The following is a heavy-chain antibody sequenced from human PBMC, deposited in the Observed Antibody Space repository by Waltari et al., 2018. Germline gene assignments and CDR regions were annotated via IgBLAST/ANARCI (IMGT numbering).Heavy chain of an antibody. CDR2: IYYSGGT. Sequence: QVQLQESGPGLVKPSETLSLTCTVSGGSISSHYWSWIRQPPGKGLEWIGYIYYSGGTHYKPSLKSRVTRSVDTSKSQFSLRLSSVTAADTAVYYCARAHLSCSWYRVYFQHWGQGTLVTVSS. CDR1: GGSISSHY. J-gene: IGHJ1*01. V-gene: IGHV4-59*11. D-gene: IGHD6-13*01. CDR3: ARAHLSCSWYRVYFQH.